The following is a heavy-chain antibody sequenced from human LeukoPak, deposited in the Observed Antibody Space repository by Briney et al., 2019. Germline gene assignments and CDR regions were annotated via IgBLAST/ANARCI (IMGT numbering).Heavy chain of an antibody. V-gene: IGHV4-39*07. J-gene: IGHJ4*02. CDR1: GVSISSSSYY. Sequence: SETLSLTCTVSGVSISSSSYYWGWIRQPPGKGLEWIGSVYSSGSTSSNPSLKNRVTISVDTSRNQFSLNLNSMTAADTAMYYCTTGSHYWGQGTLVTVSS. CDR3: TTGSHY. D-gene: IGHD1-1*01. CDR2: VYSSGST.